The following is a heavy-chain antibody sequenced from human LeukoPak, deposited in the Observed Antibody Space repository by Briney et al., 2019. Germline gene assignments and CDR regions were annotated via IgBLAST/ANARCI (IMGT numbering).Heavy chain of an antibody. D-gene: IGHD6-13*01. CDR3: AKGGRSSWTFDY. CDR1: GFTFSSYA. Sequence: PGRSLRLSCAASGFTFSSYAMSWVRQAPGKGLEWVSAISGSGGSTYYADSVKGRFTISRDNSKNTLYLQMNSLRAEDTAVYYCAKGGRSSWTFDYWGQGTLVTVSS. CDR2: ISGSGGST. V-gene: IGHV3-23*01. J-gene: IGHJ4*02.